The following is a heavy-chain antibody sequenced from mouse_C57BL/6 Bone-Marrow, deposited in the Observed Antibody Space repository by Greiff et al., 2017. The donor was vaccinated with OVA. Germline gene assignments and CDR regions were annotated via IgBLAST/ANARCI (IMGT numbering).Heavy chain of an antibody. CDR1: GYTFTSYG. CDR3: ARRDGYCAWFAY. CDR2: IYPRSGNT. Sequence: VQLQQSGAELARPGASVKLSCKASGYTFTSYGISWVKQRTGQGLEWIGEIYPRSGNTYYNEKLKGKATLTTDKSSSTAYMELRSLTSEDSAVYFCARRDGYCAWFAYWGQGTLVTVSA. J-gene: IGHJ3*01. D-gene: IGHD2-3*01. V-gene: IGHV1-81*01.